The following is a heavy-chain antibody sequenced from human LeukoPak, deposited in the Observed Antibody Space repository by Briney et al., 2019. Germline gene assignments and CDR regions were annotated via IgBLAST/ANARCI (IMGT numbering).Heavy chain of an antibody. CDR2: ISAYNGNT. CDR1: GYTFTSYG. CDR3: ARDQSSGCYSSPTWFAP. Sequence: ASVKVSCKASGYTFTSYGISWVRQAPGQGLEWMGWISAYNGNTNYAQKLQGRVTMTTDTSTSTAYMELRSLRSDDTAVYYCARDQSSGCYSSPTWFAPGGKGPLVTVS. D-gene: IGHD6-19*01. J-gene: IGHJ5*02. V-gene: IGHV1-18*01.